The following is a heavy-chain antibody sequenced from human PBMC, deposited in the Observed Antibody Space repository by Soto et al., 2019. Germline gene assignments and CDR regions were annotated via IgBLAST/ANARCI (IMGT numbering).Heavy chain of an antibody. CDR1: GFTFSNAW. Sequence: GGSLRLSCAASGFTFSNAWMSWVRQAPGKGLEWVGRIKSKADGGTTDYAAPVKGRFTISRDDSKNTLYLQMNSLKTEDTAVYYCTTTIAARPFYYYGMDVWGQGTTVTVSS. V-gene: IGHV3-15*01. D-gene: IGHD6-6*01. CDR3: TTTIAARPFYYYGMDV. CDR2: IKSKADGGTT. J-gene: IGHJ6*02.